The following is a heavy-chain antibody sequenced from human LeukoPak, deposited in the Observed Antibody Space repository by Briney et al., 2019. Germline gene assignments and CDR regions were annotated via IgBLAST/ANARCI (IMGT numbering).Heavy chain of an antibody. CDR3: AKDYYDSSPYYYGMDV. CDR2: ISYDGSNK. V-gene: IGHV3-30*18. J-gene: IGHJ6*02. CDR1: GFTFSSYG. Sequence: GGSLRLSCAASGFTFSSYGMHWVRQAPGKGLEWVAVISYDGSNKYCADSVKGRFTISRDNSKNTLYLQMNSLRAEDTALYYCAKDYYDSSPYYYGMDVWGQGTTVTVSS. D-gene: IGHD3-22*01.